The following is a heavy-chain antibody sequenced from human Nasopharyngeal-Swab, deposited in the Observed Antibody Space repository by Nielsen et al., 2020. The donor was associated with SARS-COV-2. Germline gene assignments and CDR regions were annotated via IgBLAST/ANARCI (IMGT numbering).Heavy chain of an antibody. J-gene: IGHJ5*02. CDR2: INHSGST. CDR1: GGSFSGYY. CDR3: ARGGAAAGTGVWWFDP. Sequence: AGSLRLSCAVYGGSFSGYYWSWIRQPPGKGLEWIGEINHSGSTNYNPSLKSRVTISVDTSKNQFSLKLSSVTAADTAVYYCARGGAAAGTGVWWFDPWGQGTLVTVSS. V-gene: IGHV4-34*01. D-gene: IGHD6-13*01.